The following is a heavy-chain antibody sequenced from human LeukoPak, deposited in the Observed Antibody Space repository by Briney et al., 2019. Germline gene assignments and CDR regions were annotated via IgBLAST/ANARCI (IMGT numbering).Heavy chain of an antibody. CDR1: GYTFTAYY. CDR2: INPKNGDT. CDR3: ARANVLTGYYILDH. D-gene: IGHD3-9*01. Sequence: ASVKVSCKASGYTFTAYYIHWVRQAPGQGLEWMGRINPKNGDTNYAQKFQDRVTMTRDTSMSAAYMEISRLTYDDTAVYYCARANVLTGYYILDHWGQGTLVTVSS. J-gene: IGHJ4*02. V-gene: IGHV1-2*06.